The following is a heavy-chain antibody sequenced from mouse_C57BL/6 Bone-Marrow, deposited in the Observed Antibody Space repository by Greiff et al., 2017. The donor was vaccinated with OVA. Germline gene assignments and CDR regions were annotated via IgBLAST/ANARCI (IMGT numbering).Heavy chain of an antibody. Sequence: EVMLVESGAELVRPGASVKLSCTASGFNIKDDYMHWVKQRPEQGLEWIGWIDPENGDTEYASKFQGKATIPADTSSNTAYLQLSSLTSEDTAVYYCTSYGNFDYWGQGTTLTVSS. D-gene: IGHD2-1*01. CDR3: TSYGNFDY. CDR1: GFNIKDDY. J-gene: IGHJ2*01. CDR2: IDPENGDT. V-gene: IGHV14-4*01.